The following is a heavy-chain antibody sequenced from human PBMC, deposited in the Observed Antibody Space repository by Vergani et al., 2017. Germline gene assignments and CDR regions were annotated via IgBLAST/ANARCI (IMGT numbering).Heavy chain of an antibody. V-gene: IGHV3-23*01. CDR1: GFTFSSYA. J-gene: IGHJ4*02. CDR3: AKAQLGYCSSTSCFSFDY. Sequence: EVQLLESGGGLVQRGGSLRLSCAASGFTFSSYAMSWVRQAPGKGLEWVSGISGSGGSTYYADSVKGRFTISRDNSKNTLYLQMNSLRAEDTAVYYCAKAQLGYCSSTSCFSFDYWGQGTLVTVSS. D-gene: IGHD2-2*03. CDR2: ISGSGGST.